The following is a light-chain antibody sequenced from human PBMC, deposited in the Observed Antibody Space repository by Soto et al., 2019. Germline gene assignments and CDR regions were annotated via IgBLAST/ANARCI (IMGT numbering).Light chain of an antibody. Sequence: QSALTQPPSASGSPGQSVAISCTGTSSDVGGYNYVSWYQQHSGKAPKLIIYEVTRRPSGVPDRFSGSKSGSTASLSVSGLQAEDGADYYCASYAGDSVVFGGGTKVTVL. J-gene: IGLJ2*01. CDR1: SSDVGGYNY. CDR2: EVT. CDR3: ASYAGDSVV. V-gene: IGLV2-8*01.